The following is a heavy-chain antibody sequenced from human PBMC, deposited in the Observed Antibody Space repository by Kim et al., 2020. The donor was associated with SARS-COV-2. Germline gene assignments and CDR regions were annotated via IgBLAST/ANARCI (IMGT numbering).Heavy chain of an antibody. CDR1: GGSISSSSYY. Sequence: SETLSLTCTVSGGSISSSSYYWGWIRQPPGKGLEWIGSIYYSGSTYYNPSLKSRVTISVDTSKNQFSLKLSSVTAADTAVYYCATIVLYYFDSSGYQYY. V-gene: IGHV4-39*01. CDR2: IYYSGST. J-gene: IGHJ4*01. D-gene: IGHD3-22*01. CDR3: ATIVLYYFDSSGYQYY.